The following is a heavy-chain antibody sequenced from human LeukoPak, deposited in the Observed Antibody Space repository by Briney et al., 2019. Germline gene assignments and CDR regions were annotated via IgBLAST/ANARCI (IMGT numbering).Heavy chain of an antibody. Sequence: GGSLRLSCAASGFSFSSHWMHWVRQAPGKGLEWVSRISGDGSSTAYVDSVKGRFTISRDNSKNTLYLQMNSLRAEDTAVYYCAREYYYDSSGYYPGFDYWGQGTLVTVSS. CDR3: AREYYYDSSGYYPGFDY. CDR2: ISGDGSST. D-gene: IGHD3-22*01. J-gene: IGHJ4*02. CDR1: GFSFSSHW. V-gene: IGHV3-74*03.